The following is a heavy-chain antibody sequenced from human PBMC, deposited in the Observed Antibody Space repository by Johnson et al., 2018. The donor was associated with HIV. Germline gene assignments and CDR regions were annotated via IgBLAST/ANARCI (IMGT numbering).Heavy chain of an antibody. CDR1: GFDFSSSW. CDR2: IRNDGSVT. J-gene: IGHJ3*02. Sequence: VQLVESGGGLVQPGGSLRLSCAASGFDFSSSWMHWVRQAPGKGLVWVSRIRNDGSVTTYADSVKGRFFISSDNSKNALYLQMNSLRAEDTAVYYCTTDHGSPDAFDIWGQGTMVTVSS. V-gene: IGHV3-74*01. D-gene: IGHD1-14*01. CDR3: TTDHGSPDAFDI.